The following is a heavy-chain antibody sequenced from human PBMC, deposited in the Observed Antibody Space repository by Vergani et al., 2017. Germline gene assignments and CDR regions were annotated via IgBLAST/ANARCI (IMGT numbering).Heavy chain of an antibody. CDR2: INAGNGNT. V-gene: IGHV1-3*01. Sequence: QVQLVQSGAEVKKPGASVKVSCKASGYTFTSYAMHWVRQAPGQRLEWMGWINAGNGNTKYSQKFQGRVTITRDTSASTAYMELSSLRSEDTAVYYCATWQWLVSDAFDFWGQGTMVTVSS. J-gene: IGHJ3*01. D-gene: IGHD6-19*01. CDR3: ATWQWLVSDAFDF. CDR1: GYTFTSYA.